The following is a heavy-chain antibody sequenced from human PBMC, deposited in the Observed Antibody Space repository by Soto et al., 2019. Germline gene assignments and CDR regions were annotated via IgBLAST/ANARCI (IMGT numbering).Heavy chain of an antibody. CDR1: GGTFSSYD. CDR3: ALRTKNCISTSWAPRGMYV. J-gene: IGHJ6*02. Sequence: ASVKVSCKASGGTFSSYDINWVRQATGQGLEWMGWMNPNSGNTGYAQKFQGRVTMTRNTSISTAYMELSSLRSEDTAVYYCALRTKNCISTSWAPRGMYVLGQGATLTVS. CDR2: MNPNSGNT. V-gene: IGHV1-8*02. D-gene: IGHD2-2*01.